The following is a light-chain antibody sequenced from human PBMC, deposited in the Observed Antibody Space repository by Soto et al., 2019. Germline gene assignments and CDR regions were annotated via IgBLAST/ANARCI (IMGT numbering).Light chain of an antibody. V-gene: IGKV1-9*01. CDR1: QGIGTF. CDR2: AAS. J-gene: IGKJ5*01. Sequence: DIQLTQSPSFLSASVGDRVTITCRASQGIGTFLAWYHQKPGKAPKLLIYAASTLQSGVPSRFSGSGSGTEFTLTISSLQPEDFATYYCQQLDTYPITFGQGTRLEIK. CDR3: QQLDTYPIT.